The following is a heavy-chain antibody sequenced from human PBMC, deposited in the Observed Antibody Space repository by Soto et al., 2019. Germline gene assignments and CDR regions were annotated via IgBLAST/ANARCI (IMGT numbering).Heavy chain of an antibody. J-gene: IGHJ4*02. D-gene: IGHD2-2*01. Sequence: SETLSLTCTVSGGSVSSGSYFWSWVRQPPGKGLELIAYVSSSGNTKYNPSLNSRVTISLDTSKNQFSLNLRSVTAADTAVYYCARAQPFDSWGQG. CDR1: GGSVSSGSYF. V-gene: IGHV4-61*01. CDR2: VSSSGNT. CDR3: ARAQPFDS.